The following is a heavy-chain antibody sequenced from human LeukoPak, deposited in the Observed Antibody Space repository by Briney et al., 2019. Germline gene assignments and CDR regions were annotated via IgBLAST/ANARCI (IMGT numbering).Heavy chain of an antibody. V-gene: IGHV3-30*02. CDR2: IRYDGSNK. CDR1: GFSFSNYA. CDR3: AKVPGASGSPYWYGMDV. D-gene: IGHD1-26*01. J-gene: IGHJ6*02. Sequence: PGGSLRLSCAASGFSFSNYAMHWVRQAPGKGLEWVAFIRYDGSNKYYADSVKGRFTISRDNSKNTLYLQMNSLRAEDTGVYYCAKVPGASGSPYWYGMDVWGQGTTVTVSS.